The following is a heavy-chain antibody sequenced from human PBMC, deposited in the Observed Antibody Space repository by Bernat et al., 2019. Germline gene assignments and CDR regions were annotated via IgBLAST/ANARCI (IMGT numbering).Heavy chain of an antibody. V-gene: IGHV5-10-1*01. D-gene: IGHD2-2*01. CDR2: MDPRDSYT. CDR3: ALPCGRSSTRCSGGPCYYSGVDV. Sequence: EVQLVQPGAEVKKPGESLRISCKGSGYSFTSYWISWVRQMPGKGREWMGRMDPRDSYTNYSPSFQGHVTISADKSISTAYLQWSSLKASDTAMYYCALPCGRSSTRCSGGPCYYSGVDVWGQGSTVTVSS. J-gene: IGHJ6*02. CDR1: GYSFTSYW.